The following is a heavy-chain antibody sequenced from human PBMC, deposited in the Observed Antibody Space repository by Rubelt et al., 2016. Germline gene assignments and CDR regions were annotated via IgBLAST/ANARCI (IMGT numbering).Heavy chain of an antibody. CDR3: ARGLGYCSGGSCYPKN. V-gene: IGHV4-34*01. CDR1: GGSFSGYY. D-gene: IGHD2-15*01. J-gene: IGHJ4*02. Sequence: QVQLQQWGAGLLKPSETLSLTCAVYGGSFSGYYWSWIRQPPGKGLEWIGEINHSGSTNYNPSLEGRCTISVDTSKNQFSLRLSSVTSADTAVYYCARGLGYCSGGSCYPKNWGQGTLVTVSS. CDR2: INHSGST.